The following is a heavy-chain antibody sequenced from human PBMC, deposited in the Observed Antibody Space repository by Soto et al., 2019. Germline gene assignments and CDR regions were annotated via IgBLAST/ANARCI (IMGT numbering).Heavy chain of an antibody. CDR1: GFTVTNAW. CDR3: TTDYVHPAFSGGWRGAFDI. V-gene: IGHV3-15*07. D-gene: IGHD6-19*01. J-gene: IGHJ3*02. CDR2: IKSQADGGAT. Sequence: EVQVVESGGGLVKPGGSLRLSCAASGFTVTNAWMNWVRQASGKGLEWVGRIKSQADGGATHYAAPVKGRFTMSRDASRNTLYLQMISLETEDTAVYYCTTDYVHPAFSGGWRGAFDIWGQGTVVTVSS.